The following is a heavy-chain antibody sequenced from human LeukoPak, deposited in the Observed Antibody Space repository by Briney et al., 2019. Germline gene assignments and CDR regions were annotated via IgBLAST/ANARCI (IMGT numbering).Heavy chain of an antibody. Sequence: GSLRLSCAASGFTFSSYAMSWVRQAPGKGLEWVSAISGSGGRTYYADSVKGRFTISRDNSKNTLYLQMNSLRAEDTAVYYCAKVRRVVGATRPPYYFDYWGQGTLVTVSS. D-gene: IGHD1-26*01. CDR2: ISGSGGRT. J-gene: IGHJ4*02. V-gene: IGHV3-23*01. CDR3: AKVRRVVGATRPPYYFDY. CDR1: GFTFSSYA.